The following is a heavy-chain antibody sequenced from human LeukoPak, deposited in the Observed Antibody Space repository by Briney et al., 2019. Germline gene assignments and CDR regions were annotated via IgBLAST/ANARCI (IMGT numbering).Heavy chain of an antibody. Sequence: PSETLSLTCTVSGYSISSGYYWGWIRQPPGKGLEWIGSIYHSGSTYYNPSLKSRVTISVDTSKNQFSLKLSSVTAADTAVYYCAKVITVAGVINCWGQGTLVTVSS. J-gene: IGHJ4*02. V-gene: IGHV4-38-2*02. D-gene: IGHD6-19*01. CDR3: AKVITVAGVINC. CDR2: IYHSGST. CDR1: GYSISSGYY.